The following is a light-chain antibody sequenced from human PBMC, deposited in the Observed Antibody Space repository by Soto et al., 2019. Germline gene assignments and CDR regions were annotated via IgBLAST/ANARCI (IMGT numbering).Light chain of an antibody. CDR3: QQYGSSPLT. J-gene: IGKJ2*01. CDR2: EAS. V-gene: IGKV3-20*01. CDR1: QSVTSSY. Sequence: EIVLTQSPGTLSLSPGDRATLSCRASQSVTSSYLAWFQQKPGQAPRLLIYEASSRATGIPDRFSGSGSGTDFTLTIKRLEPEDFAVYSCQQYGSSPLTFGQGTKLEIK.